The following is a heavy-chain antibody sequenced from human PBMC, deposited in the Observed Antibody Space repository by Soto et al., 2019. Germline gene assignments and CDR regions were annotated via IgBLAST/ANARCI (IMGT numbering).Heavy chain of an antibody. J-gene: IGHJ4*02. D-gene: IGHD2-15*01. CDR2: IYYSGST. CDR3: ARGFRWPNFDY. V-gene: IGHV4-59*01. CDR1: GGSISSYY. Sequence: PSETLSLTCTVSGGSISSYYWSWIRQPPGKGLEWIGYIYYSGSTNYNPSLKSRVTISVDTSKNQFSLKLSSVTAADTAVYYCARGFRWPNFDYWGQGTQVTAPQ.